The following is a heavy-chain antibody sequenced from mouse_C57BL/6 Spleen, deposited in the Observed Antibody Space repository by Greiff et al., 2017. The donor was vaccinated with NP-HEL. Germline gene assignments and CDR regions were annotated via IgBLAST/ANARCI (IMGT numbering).Heavy chain of an antibody. D-gene: IGHD3-3*01. J-gene: IGHJ4*01. CDR3: GDSRALRYYAMDY. V-gene: IGHV1-64*01. CDR1: GYTFTSYW. CDR2: IHPNSGST. Sequence: QVQLQQPGAELVKPGASVKLSCKASGYTFTSYWMHWVKQRPGQGLEWIGMIHPNSGSTNYNEKFKSKATLTVDKSSSTAYMQLSSLTSEDSAVYYCGDSRALRYYAMDYWGQGTSVTVSS.